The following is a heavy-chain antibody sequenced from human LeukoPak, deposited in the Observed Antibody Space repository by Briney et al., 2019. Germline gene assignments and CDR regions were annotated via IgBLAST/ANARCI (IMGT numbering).Heavy chain of an antibody. V-gene: IGHV4-39*07. CDR2: IYYSGDT. CDR3: ARRVGYDSSGYYPGSWFDP. CDR1: GGSISSSRSY. J-gene: IGHJ5*02. Sequence: SETLSLTCSVSGGSISSSRSYWGWIRQTPGKGLEWVGSIYYSGDTYYNPSFKSRVSMSVDTSKNQFSLKLSSVTAADTAVYYCARRVGYDSSGYYPGSWFDPWGQGTLVTVSS. D-gene: IGHD3-22*01.